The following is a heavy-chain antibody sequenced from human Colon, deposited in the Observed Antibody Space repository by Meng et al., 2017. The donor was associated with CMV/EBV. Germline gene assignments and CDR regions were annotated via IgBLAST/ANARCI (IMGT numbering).Heavy chain of an antibody. V-gene: IGHV6-1*01. Sequence: QVQLQQSGPGLVKPSXXLSLTXAISVDSVSSNSAAWNWIRQSPSRGLEWLGRTYYRSKWYNDYAVSVKSRITINPDTSKNQFSLQLNSVTPEDTAVYYCARDSSSSAYSPFDYWGQGTLVTVSS. CDR2: TYYRSKWYN. CDR3: ARDSSSSAYSPFDY. J-gene: IGHJ4*02. CDR1: VDSVSSNSAA. D-gene: IGHD3-22*01.